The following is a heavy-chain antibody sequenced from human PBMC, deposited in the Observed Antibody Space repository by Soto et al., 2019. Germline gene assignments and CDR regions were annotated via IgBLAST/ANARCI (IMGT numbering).Heavy chain of an antibody. V-gene: IGHV1-18*01. CDR3: ARGGDYYYGLDV. J-gene: IGHJ6*02. CDR2: ISAFNGQT. Sequence: ASVKVSCKASGYTFTSHGVSWVRQAPGQGLEWMGWISAFNGQTNYIQKVQGRVTLTTEASTSTAYMELRSLRSDDTAVYYCARGGDYYYGLDVWGQGTTVTVSS. D-gene: IGHD3-16*01. CDR1: GYTFTSHG.